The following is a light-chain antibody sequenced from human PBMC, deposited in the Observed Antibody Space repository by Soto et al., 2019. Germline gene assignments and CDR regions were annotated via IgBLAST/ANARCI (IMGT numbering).Light chain of an antibody. J-gene: IGLJ3*02. CDR1: SSDIGRYNL. V-gene: IGLV2-23*02. Sequence: QSALTQPASVSGSPGQSITISCTGTSSDIGRYNLVSWYQQHPGKPPKLMIYEATKRPSGVSNRFSGSKSGNTASLTISGLQAEAEADYYCSLYASSNTFMFGGGTKLTV. CDR3: SLYASSNTFM. CDR2: EAT.